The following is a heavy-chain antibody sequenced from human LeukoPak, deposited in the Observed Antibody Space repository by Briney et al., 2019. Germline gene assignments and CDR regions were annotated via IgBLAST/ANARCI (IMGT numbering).Heavy chain of an antibody. Sequence: SETLSLTCAVSSGSISSNNWWGWVRQPPGKGLEWIGEIYHSGSPNYNPSLKSRVTISVDKSRNHFSLNLSSVTAADTAVYYCARVNINNWHSCDYWGQGTLVTVSS. D-gene: IGHD1-1*01. J-gene: IGHJ4*02. CDR1: SGSISSNNW. CDR3: ARVNINNWHSCDY. V-gene: IGHV4-4*02. CDR2: IYHSGSP.